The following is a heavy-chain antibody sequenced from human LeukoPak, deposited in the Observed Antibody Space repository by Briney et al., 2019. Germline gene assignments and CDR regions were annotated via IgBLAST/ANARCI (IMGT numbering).Heavy chain of an antibody. V-gene: IGHV1-46*01. Sequence: ASVKVSCKASGYTFTSYDINWVRQATGQGLEWMGIINPSGGSTSYAQKFQGRVTMTGDMSTSTVYMELSSLRSEDTAVYYCARDRTYSSSSEFAGRFDPWGQGTLVTVSS. CDR1: GYTFTSYD. J-gene: IGHJ5*02. CDR2: INPSGGST. D-gene: IGHD6-6*01. CDR3: ARDRTYSSSSEFAGRFDP.